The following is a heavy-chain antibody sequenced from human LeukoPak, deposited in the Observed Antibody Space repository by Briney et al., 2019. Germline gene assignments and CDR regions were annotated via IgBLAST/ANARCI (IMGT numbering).Heavy chain of an antibody. D-gene: IGHD3-3*01. CDR3: ARNPEYYDFWSGYQDWYFDL. CDR2: INPNSGGT. Sequence: ASVKVSCKTSGYTFTGYYMHWVRQAPGQGLEWMGWINPNSGGTNYAQKFQGRVTMTRDTSISTAYMELSRLRSDDTAVYYCARNPEYYDFWSGYQDWYFDLWGRGTLVTVSS. CDR1: GYTFTGYY. V-gene: IGHV1-2*02. J-gene: IGHJ2*01.